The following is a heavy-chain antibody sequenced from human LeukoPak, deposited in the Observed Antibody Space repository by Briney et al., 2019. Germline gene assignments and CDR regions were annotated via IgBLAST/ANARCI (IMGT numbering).Heavy chain of an antibody. D-gene: IGHD7-27*01. J-gene: IGHJ4*02. CDR3: ARDNPTTGDVDY. CDR1: GGSISSYY. CDR2: IHYSGST. V-gene: IGHV4-59*12. Sequence: SETLSLTCTVSGGSISSYYWSWIRQPPGKGLEWIGYIHYSGSTNYNPSLKSRVTISVDTSKNQFSLKLSSVTAADTAVYYCARDNPTTGDVDYWGQGTLVTVSS.